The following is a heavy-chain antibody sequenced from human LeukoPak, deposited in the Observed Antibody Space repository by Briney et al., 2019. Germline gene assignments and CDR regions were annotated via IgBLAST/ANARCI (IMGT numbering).Heavy chain of an antibody. CDR2: ISYDGSNK. CDR1: GISFSNYS. V-gene: IGHV3-30*03. CDR3: ARVGKGSRIQLWSPTPYYFDY. D-gene: IGHD5-18*01. Sequence: GGSLRLSCAASGISFSNYSMNWVRQAPGKGLEWVAVISYDGSNKYYADSVKGRFTISRDNSKNTLYLQMNSLRAEDTAVYYCARVGKGSRIQLWSPTPYYFDYWGQGTLVTVSS. J-gene: IGHJ4*02.